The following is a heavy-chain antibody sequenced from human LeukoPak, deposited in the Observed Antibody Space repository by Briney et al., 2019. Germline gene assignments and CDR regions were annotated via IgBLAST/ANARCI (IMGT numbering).Heavy chain of an antibody. CDR1: GFTFSSYA. CDR3: AKGNVIVVVDYI. Sequence: GGSLRLSCAASGFTFSSYAMSWVRQAPGKGLEWVSTTSNGGERTYYADSVKGRFTISRDNSQNTLFLQMNSLRAEDTAVYYCAKGNVIVVVDYIGGQGTLVTVSS. V-gene: IGHV3-23*01. J-gene: IGHJ4*02. CDR2: TSNGGERT. D-gene: IGHD3-22*01.